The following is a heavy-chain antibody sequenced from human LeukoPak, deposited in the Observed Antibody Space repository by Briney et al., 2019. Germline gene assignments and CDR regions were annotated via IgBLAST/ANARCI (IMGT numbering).Heavy chain of an antibody. CDR3: ARRSMVQRMDV. CDR2: VDTNTGNP. V-gene: IGHV7-4-1*02. D-gene: IGHD3-10*01. J-gene: IGHJ6*03. Sequence: ASVKVSCKASGYTFTNHAINWVRQAPGQGLEYMGWVDTNTGNPSYAQAFTGRIVFSLDTSVSTAYLEIRSLKAEDSAVYFCARRSMVQRMDVWGKGTTVIVSS. CDR1: GYTFTNHA.